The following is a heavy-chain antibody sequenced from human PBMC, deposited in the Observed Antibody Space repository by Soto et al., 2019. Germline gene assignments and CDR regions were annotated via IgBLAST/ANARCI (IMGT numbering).Heavy chain of an antibody. CDR1: GFSLSTSGVG. Sequence: QITLKESGPPLVKPTQTLTLTCTFSGFSLSTSGVGVGWIRQPPGKALEWLALIYWDDDKRYSPSLKSRLTITTDTSKNRVVLTMTHMDPVDTATYYCAHRRSGWLKGYYFDYWGQGTLVTVSS. V-gene: IGHV2-5*02. D-gene: IGHD6-25*01. CDR3: AHRRSGWLKGYYFDY. CDR2: IYWDDDK. J-gene: IGHJ4*02.